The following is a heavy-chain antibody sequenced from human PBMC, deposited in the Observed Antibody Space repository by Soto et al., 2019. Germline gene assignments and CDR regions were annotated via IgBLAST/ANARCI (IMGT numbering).Heavy chain of an antibody. CDR2: INIDGSTT. V-gene: IGHV3-74*01. D-gene: IGHD4-17*01. CDR3: ARVRNGDWYFDS. CDR1: GFTFSTYW. Sequence: EVQLVEAGGGLVQPGGSLRLSCAASGFTFSTYWMHWVRQVPGKGLVWVSRINIDGSTTSYADSVRGRFTISRDNAKDTVYLQMNSLRAEDTAVYYCARVRNGDWYFDSWGQGTLVTVS. J-gene: IGHJ4*02.